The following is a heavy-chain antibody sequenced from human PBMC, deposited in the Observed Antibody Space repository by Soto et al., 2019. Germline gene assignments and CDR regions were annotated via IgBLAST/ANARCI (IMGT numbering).Heavy chain of an antibody. CDR3: ARVLRGYGMDV. V-gene: IGHV3-13*01. D-gene: IGHD3-10*01. Sequence: GGSLRLSCAASGFTFSSYDMYWVRQATGKGLEWVSAIGTAGDTYYPGSVKGRFTISRENAKNSLYLQMNSLRAEDTAVYYCARVLRGYGMDVWGQGTTVTVSS. J-gene: IGHJ6*02. CDR2: IGTAGDT. CDR1: GFTFSSYD.